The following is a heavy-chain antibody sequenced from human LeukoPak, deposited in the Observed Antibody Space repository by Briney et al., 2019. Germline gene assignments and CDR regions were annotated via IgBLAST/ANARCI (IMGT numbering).Heavy chain of an antibody. J-gene: IGHJ4*02. CDR2: IHYSEGT. Sequence: SETLSLTCTVSGDSVSDHYWTWIRQTPGKGLEWIGYIHYSEGTNYNPSLKSRVTISVDTSKNQFSLKLSSVTAADTAVYYCARADSSGYYYAQGYYFDYWGQGTLVTVSS. CDR3: ARADSSGYYYAQGYYFDY. D-gene: IGHD3-22*01. V-gene: IGHV4-59*08. CDR1: GDSVSDHY.